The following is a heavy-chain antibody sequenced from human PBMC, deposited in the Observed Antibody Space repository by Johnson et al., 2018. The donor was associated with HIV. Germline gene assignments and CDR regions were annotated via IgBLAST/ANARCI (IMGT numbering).Heavy chain of an antibody. Sequence: QMQLVESGGGVVQPGGSLRLSCAASGFIFSDYYMTWIRQAPGKGLESISYIRSSGRTIYYADSVKGRFTMSRDNAKKSLYLQMNSLRAEDTAVYYCAREEGTDILTRGDAFDIWGQGTMVTVSS. J-gene: IGHJ3*02. CDR2: IRSSGRTI. V-gene: IGHV3-11*04. CDR1: GFIFSDYY. CDR3: AREEGTDILTRGDAFDI. D-gene: IGHD3-9*01.